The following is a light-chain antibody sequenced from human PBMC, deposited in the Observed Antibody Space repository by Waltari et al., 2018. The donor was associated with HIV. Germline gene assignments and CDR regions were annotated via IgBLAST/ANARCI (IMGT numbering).Light chain of an antibody. V-gene: IGLV1-40*01. J-gene: IGLJ2*01. CDR2: NTN. CDR3: QSSDSTLSGSV. CDR1: NSNIGTHA. Sequence: QSVLTQPPSVSGAPGQRVTLSCTGSNSNIGTHAGNWYQQFPGTAPQLLLYNTNSRPSGVPDRFSGSKSGTSASLAITGLHAEDEADYFCQSSDSTLSGSVFGGGTKLTVL.